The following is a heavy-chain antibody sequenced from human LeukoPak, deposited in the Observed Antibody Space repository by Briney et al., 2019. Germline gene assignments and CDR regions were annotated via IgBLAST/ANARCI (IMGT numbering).Heavy chain of an antibody. CDR1: GGSFSGYY. Sequence: SETLSLTCAVSGGSFSGYYWSWIRQPPRKGLEWIGEINHSGSTNYNPSLKSRVTISVDTSKNQFSLKLSSVTAADTAVYYCARESTGWFDPWGQGTLVTVSS. CDR3: ARESTGWFDP. V-gene: IGHV4-34*01. CDR2: INHSGST. J-gene: IGHJ5*02.